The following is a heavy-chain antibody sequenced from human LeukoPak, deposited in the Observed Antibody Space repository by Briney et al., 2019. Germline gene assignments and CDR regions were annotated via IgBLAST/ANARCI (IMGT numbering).Heavy chain of an antibody. Sequence: GGSLRLSCAASGFTVSSNYMSWVRQAPGKGLEWVSVIYSGGSTYYADSVKGRFTISRDNSKNTLYLQMNSLRAEDTAVYYCARESVGGYGGYPSYWGQGTLVTVSS. CDR3: ARESVGGYGGYPSY. J-gene: IGHJ4*02. V-gene: IGHV3-66*01. CDR1: GFTVSSNY. CDR2: IYSGGST. D-gene: IGHD5-12*01.